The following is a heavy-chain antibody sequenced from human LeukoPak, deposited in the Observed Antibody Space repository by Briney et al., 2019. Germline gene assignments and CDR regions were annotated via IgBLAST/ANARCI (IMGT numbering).Heavy chain of an antibody. CDR1: GGTFSSYA. Sequence: SVKVSCKASGGTFSSYAISWVRQAPGQGLEWMGGIIPIFGTANYAQKFQGRVTITTDESTSTAYMELSSLRSEDTAVYYCARASSGDYYDSSGYYYWGQGTLVTVSS. CDR2: IIPIFGTA. D-gene: IGHD3-22*01. CDR3: ARASSGDYYDSSGYYY. J-gene: IGHJ4*02. V-gene: IGHV1-69*05.